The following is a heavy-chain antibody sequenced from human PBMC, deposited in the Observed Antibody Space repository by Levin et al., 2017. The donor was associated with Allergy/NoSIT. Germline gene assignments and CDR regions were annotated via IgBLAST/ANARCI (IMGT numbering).Heavy chain of an antibody. V-gene: IGHV4-34*01. Sequence: SETLSLTCAVYGGSFSGYSWSWIRQPPGKGLEWIGEINHRGNTNYNPSLRSRVTISLDTSNNQFSVKLSSVTAADTAVYYCARGSRISLIRGVRAFDYWGQGTLVTVSS. J-gene: IGHJ4*02. D-gene: IGHD3-10*01. CDR1: GGSFSGYS. CDR3: ARGSRISLIRGVRAFDY. CDR2: INHRGNT.